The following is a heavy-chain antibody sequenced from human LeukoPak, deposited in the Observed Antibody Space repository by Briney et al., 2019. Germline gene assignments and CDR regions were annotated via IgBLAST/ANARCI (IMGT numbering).Heavy chain of an antibody. Sequence: GGSLRLSCTASGFTFSSYAMSWVRQAPGKGLEWVSAISGSGGSTYYADSVKGRFTISRDNSKNTLSLQMNSLRAEDTAVYYCAKDRWGGGWASLDYWGQGTLVTVSS. D-gene: IGHD6-19*01. CDR1: GFTFSSYA. V-gene: IGHV3-23*01. J-gene: IGHJ4*02. CDR3: AKDRWGGGWASLDY. CDR2: ISGSGGST.